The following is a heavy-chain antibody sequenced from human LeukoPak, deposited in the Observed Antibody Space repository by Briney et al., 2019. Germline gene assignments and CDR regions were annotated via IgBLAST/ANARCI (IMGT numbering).Heavy chain of an antibody. D-gene: IGHD4-17*01. V-gene: IGHV1-2*02. CDR2: INPNSGGT. Sequence: ASVKVSCKASGYTFTGYYMHWVRQAPGQGLEWMGWINPNSGGTNYAQKFQGRVTMTRDTSISTAYMELSRLRSDDTAVYYCATDYGDSAGQYYYYYYGIDVWGQGTTVTVSS. CDR1: GYTFTGYY. J-gene: IGHJ6*02. CDR3: ATDYGDSAGQYYYYYYGIDV.